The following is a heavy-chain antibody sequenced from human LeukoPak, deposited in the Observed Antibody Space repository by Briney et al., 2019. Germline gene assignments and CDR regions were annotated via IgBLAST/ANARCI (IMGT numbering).Heavy chain of an antibody. CDR3: ATEETYPGALDI. CDR1: GYTLTELY. J-gene: IGHJ3*02. V-gene: IGHV1-24*01. CDR2: INPEGGKT. Sequence: ASVKVSCKVSGYTLTELYMHWVRQTPGKGLEWMGGINPEGGKTIYAQKFQGRVTMTENTSISTAYMELSSLRSEDTAVYYCATEETYPGALDIWGQGTMVTVSS.